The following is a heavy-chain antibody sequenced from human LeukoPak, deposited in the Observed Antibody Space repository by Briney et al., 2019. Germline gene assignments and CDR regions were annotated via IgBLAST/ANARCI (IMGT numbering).Heavy chain of an antibody. CDR3: AREVAAAGGGLYYYYMDV. V-gene: IGHV4-39*02. Sequence: PSETLSLTCTVSGGSISSSSYYWGWIRQPPGKGLEWIGSIYYSGSTYYNPSLKSRVTTSVDTSKNQFSLKLSSVTAADTAVYYCAREVAAAGGGLYYYYMDVWGKGTTVTVSS. J-gene: IGHJ6*03. CDR2: IYYSGST. D-gene: IGHD6-13*01. CDR1: GGSISSSSYY.